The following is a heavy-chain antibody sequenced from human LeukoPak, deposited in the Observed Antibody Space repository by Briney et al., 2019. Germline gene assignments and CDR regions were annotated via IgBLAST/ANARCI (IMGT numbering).Heavy chain of an antibody. CDR2: IYYSGST. CDR1: GGSISSHY. Sequence: SETLSLTCTVSGGSISSHYWSWIRQPSGKGLEWIGYIYYSGSTSYNPSLKSRVTISVDTSKNQFSLKLSSVTAADTAVYYCARDLMSSSWYPWFDPWGQGTLVTVSS. D-gene: IGHD6-13*01. CDR3: ARDLMSSSWYPWFDP. J-gene: IGHJ5*02. V-gene: IGHV4-59*11.